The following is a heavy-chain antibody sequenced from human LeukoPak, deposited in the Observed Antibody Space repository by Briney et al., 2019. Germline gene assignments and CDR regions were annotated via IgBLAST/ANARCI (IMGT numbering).Heavy chain of an antibody. Sequence: PSETLSLTCAVYGGSFSGYYWSWIRQPPGKGLEWIGEINHSGSTNYNPSLKSRVTISLDTSKNQFSPKLSSVTAADTAVYFCARGPYSYDSSGAFDIWGQGTMVTVSS. CDR2: INHSGST. V-gene: IGHV4-34*01. J-gene: IGHJ3*02. D-gene: IGHD3-22*01. CDR1: GGSFSGYY. CDR3: ARGPYSYDSSGAFDI.